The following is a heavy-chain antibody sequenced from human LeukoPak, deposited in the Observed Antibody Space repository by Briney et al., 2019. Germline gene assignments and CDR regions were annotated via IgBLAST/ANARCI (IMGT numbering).Heavy chain of an antibody. J-gene: IGHJ5*02. CDR2: IKSKTDGGTT. V-gene: IGHV3-15*01. CDR3: TTDLHVDTAMETGNDH. CDR1: GFTFSNAW. D-gene: IGHD5-18*01. Sequence: GGSLRLSCAASGFTFSNAWMSWVRQAPGKGLEWVGRIKSKTDGGTTDYAAPVKGRFTISRDDSKNTLYLQMNSLKTEDTAVYYCTTDLHVDTAMETGNDHWGQGTLVTVSS.